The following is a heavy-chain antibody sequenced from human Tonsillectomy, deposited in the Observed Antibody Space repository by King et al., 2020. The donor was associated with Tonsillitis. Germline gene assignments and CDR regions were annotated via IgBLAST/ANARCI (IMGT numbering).Heavy chain of an antibody. V-gene: IGHV1-8*01. D-gene: IGHD2-21*01. CDR3: ARVGPDCGGDCFDY. J-gene: IGHJ4*02. CDR1: GYTFTSSD. Sequence: VQLVESGAEVKKPGASVKVSCKASGYTFTSSDINWVRQATGQGLEWMGWMNPNSGNTGYAQKFQGRVTMTRNTSISTAYMERSSLRSEDTAVYYCARVGPDCGGDCFDYWGQGTLVTVSS. CDR2: MNPNSGNT.